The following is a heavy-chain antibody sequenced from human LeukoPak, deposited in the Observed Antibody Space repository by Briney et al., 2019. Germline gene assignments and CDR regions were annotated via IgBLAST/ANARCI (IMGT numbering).Heavy chain of an antibody. V-gene: IGHV3-48*01. Sequence: GGSLRLSCAASGFTFSSYSMNWVRQAPGRGLEWVSYISSSSSTIYYADSVKGRFTISRDNAKNSLYLQMNSLRAEDTAVYYCARRPGIAAAGSLDYWGQGTLVTVSS. CDR2: ISSSSSTI. J-gene: IGHJ4*02. CDR1: GFTFSSYS. D-gene: IGHD6-13*01. CDR3: ARRPGIAAAGSLDY.